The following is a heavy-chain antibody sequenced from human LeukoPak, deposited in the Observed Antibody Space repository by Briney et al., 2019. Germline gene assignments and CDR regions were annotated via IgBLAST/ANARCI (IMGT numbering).Heavy chain of an antibody. CDR3: ARDQDDFGAYYYYGMDV. V-gene: IGHV4-61*02. Sequence: PSQTLSLTCTVSGGSISSGSYYWSWIRQPAGKGLEWIGRIYTSGSTNSNPSLKSRVTISVDTSKNQFSLKLSSVTAADTAVYYCARDQDDFGAYYYYGMDVWGQGTTVTVSS. CDR1: GGSISSGSYY. D-gene: IGHD3-3*01. J-gene: IGHJ6*02. CDR2: IYTSGST.